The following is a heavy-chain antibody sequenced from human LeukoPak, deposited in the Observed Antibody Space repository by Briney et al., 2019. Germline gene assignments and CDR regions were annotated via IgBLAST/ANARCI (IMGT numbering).Heavy chain of an antibody. J-gene: IGHJ4*02. D-gene: IGHD2-15*01. CDR3: ARHKGGYCSGGSCYPMSYFDY. V-gene: IGHV4-34*01. Sequence: PSETLSLTCAVYGGSFSGYYWSWIRQPPGKGLEWIGEINHSGSTNYNPSLKSRVTISVDTSKNQFSLKLSSVTAADTAVYYCARHKGGYCSGGSCYPMSYFDYWGQGTLVTVPS. CDR2: INHSGST. CDR1: GGSFSGYY.